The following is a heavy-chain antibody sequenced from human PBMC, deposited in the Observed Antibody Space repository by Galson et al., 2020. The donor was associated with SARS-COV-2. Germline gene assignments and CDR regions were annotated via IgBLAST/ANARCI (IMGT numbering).Heavy chain of an antibody. CDR1: GGSISSSSYY. J-gene: IGHJ4*02. CDR3: ARQLAGYCSGGSCYSGLRFDY. D-gene: IGHD2-15*01. Sequence: ETSETMSLTCTVSGGSISSSSYYWAWNRQPPGKGLDWIGSINYSGSTYYNPSLKSRVTISVDTSKNQFSLKLSSVTAADTAVYYCARQLAGYCSGGSCYSGLRFDYWGQGTLVTVSS. V-gene: IGHV4-39*01. CDR2: INYSGST.